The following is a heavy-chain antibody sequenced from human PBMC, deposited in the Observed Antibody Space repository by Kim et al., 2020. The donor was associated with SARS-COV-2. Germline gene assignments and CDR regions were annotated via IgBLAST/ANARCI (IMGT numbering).Heavy chain of an antibody. CDR1: GGSFSGYY. CDR3: ARGRRFGGLLGRYYYYGMDV. CDR2: INHSGST. Sequence: SETLSLTCAVYGGSFSGYYWSWIRQPPGKGLEWIGEINHSGSTNYNPSLKSRVTISVDTSKNQFSLKLSSVTAADTAVYYCARGRRFGGLLGRYYYYGMDVWGPGTTVTVS. J-gene: IGHJ6*02. V-gene: IGHV4-34*01. D-gene: IGHD3-10*01.